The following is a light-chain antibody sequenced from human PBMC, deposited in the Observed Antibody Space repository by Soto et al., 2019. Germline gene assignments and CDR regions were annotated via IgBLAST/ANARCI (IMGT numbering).Light chain of an antibody. V-gene: IGKV3-11*01. Sequence: EIVLTQSPATLSLSPGERATLSCRASQSVSSYLAWYQQKPGQAPRLLIHDASNRATGIPARFSGSGSGTDFTLTTSSLEPEDFAVYYCQQRSNWPPLTFGGGTKVEIK. CDR1: QSVSSY. CDR3: QQRSNWPPLT. CDR2: DAS. J-gene: IGKJ4*01.